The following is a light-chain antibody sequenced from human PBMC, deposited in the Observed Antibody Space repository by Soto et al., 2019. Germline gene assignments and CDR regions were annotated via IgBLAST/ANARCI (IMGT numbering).Light chain of an antibody. V-gene: IGLV2-14*01. CDR2: EVS. CDR3: SSYTSSSIDYV. CDR1: SSDVGGYNY. Sequence: QSALTQPASVSGSPGQSITISCTGTSSDVGGYNYVSWYQQHPGKAPKLMIYEVSNRPSGVSNRFSGSKSGNMASLTISRLQAEDEADYYCSSYTSSSIDYVFGTGTKLTVL. J-gene: IGLJ1*01.